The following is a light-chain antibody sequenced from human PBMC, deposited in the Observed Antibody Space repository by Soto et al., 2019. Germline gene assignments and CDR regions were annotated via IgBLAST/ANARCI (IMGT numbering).Light chain of an antibody. V-gene: IGKV1-39*01. Sequence: DIQMTQSPSSLSASVGDRVTITCRASQTISSYLNWYQQKPGKAPKLLIYAASSLQSGVPSRFSGSGSGTDFTITISSLQHEDFATYSCQQSFSSPLTFGGGTKVEIK. CDR1: QTISSY. J-gene: IGKJ4*01. CDR3: QQSFSSPLT. CDR2: AAS.